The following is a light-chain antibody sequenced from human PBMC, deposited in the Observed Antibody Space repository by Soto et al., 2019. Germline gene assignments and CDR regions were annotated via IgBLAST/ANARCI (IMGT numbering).Light chain of an antibody. CDR1: QSVSSY. V-gene: IGKV3-11*01. Sequence: EVVLTQSPATLSVSPWERATLSCRASQSVSSYLAWYQQKPGQAPRLLIYDASNRATGIPARFSGSGSGTDFTLTISSLEPEDFAVYYCQQRSNWPPWTFGQGTKVDIK. CDR2: DAS. J-gene: IGKJ1*01. CDR3: QQRSNWPPWT.